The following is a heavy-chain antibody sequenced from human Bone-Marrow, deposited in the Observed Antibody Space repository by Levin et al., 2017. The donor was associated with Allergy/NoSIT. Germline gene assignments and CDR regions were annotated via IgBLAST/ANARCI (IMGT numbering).Heavy chain of an antibody. Sequence: GGSLRLSCEASGLTLNTYSLNWVRQAPGKGLEWVSHISRGGFSIYYADSVKGRFTISRDDATKTLYLQMNSLRVEDTAVYYCARGRDWNAFDYWGRGTLVTVSS. CDR1: GLTLNTYS. CDR3: ARGRDWNAFDY. CDR2: ISRGGFSI. D-gene: IGHD1-1*01. J-gene: IGHJ4*02. V-gene: IGHV3-48*04.